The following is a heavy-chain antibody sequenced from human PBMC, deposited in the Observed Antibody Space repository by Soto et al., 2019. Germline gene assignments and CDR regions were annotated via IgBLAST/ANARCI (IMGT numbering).Heavy chain of an antibody. CDR2: IIPNFGTA. Sequence: QVQLVQSGGEVKKPGSSVKVSCKASGGAFGSYTISWVRRAPGQGLEWMGGIIPNFGTANYAQKFQGRVTIIADNSTTTAYMELTSLRSEDTALYYCARDLVLYGLDVWGQGTTVTVSS. J-gene: IGHJ6*02. CDR1: GGAFGSYT. D-gene: IGHD6-13*01. CDR3: ARDLVLYGLDV. V-gene: IGHV1-69*06.